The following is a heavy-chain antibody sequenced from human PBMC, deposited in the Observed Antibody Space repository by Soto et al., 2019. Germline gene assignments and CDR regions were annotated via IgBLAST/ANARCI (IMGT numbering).Heavy chain of an antibody. J-gene: IGHJ3*02. CDR2: ISYDGSNK. V-gene: IGHV3-30-3*01. CDR1: GFTFSSYA. Sequence: QVQLVESGGGVVQPGRSLRLSCAASGFTFSSYAMHWVRQAPGKGLEWVAVISYDGSNKYYADSVKGRFTISRDNSKHTVYLQMNSLRAEDTAVYYCARDWGDGYNDAFDIWGQGTMVTVSS. D-gene: IGHD5-12*01. CDR3: ARDWGDGYNDAFDI.